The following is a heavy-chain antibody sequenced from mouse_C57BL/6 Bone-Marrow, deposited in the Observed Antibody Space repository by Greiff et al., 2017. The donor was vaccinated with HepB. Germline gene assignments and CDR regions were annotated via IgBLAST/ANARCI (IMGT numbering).Heavy chain of an antibody. Sequence: QVQLKQPGAELVRPGSSVKLSCKASGYTFTSYWMDWVKQRPGQGLEWIGNIYPSDSETNYNQKFKDKATLTVDKSSSTAYMQLSSLTSEDSAVYYCARGGRRAWFAYWGQGTLVTVSA. CDR1: GYTFTSYW. J-gene: IGHJ3*01. CDR2: IYPSDSET. CDR3: ARGGRRAWFAY. V-gene: IGHV1-61*01.